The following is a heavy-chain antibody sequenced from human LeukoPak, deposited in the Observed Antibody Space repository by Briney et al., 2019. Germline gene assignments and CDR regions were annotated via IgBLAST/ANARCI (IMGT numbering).Heavy chain of an antibody. V-gene: IGHV4-61*02. D-gene: IGHD5-24*01. Sequence: PSETLSLTCTVSGGSISSGSYYWSWIRQPAGKGLEWIGRIYTSGSTNYNPSLKSRVTISVDTSKNQFSLKLSSVTAADTAVHYCARDGGEMATITGFDYWGQGTLVTVSS. CDR2: IYTSGST. CDR3: ARDGGEMATITGFDY. CDR1: GGSISSGSYY. J-gene: IGHJ4*02.